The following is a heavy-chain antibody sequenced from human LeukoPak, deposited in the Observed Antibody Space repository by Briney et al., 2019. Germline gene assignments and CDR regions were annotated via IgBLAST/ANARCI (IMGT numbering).Heavy chain of an antibody. CDR2: MNPNSGNT. J-gene: IGHJ6*03. V-gene: IGHV1-8*03. Sequence: ASVKVSCKASGYTFTSYDINWVRQATGQGPEWMGWMNPNSGNTGYAQKFQGRVTITRNTSISTAYMELSSLRSEDTAVYYCARHGSLYYYYYMDVWGKGTTVTVSS. CDR1: GYTFTSYD. CDR3: ARHGSLYYYYYMDV.